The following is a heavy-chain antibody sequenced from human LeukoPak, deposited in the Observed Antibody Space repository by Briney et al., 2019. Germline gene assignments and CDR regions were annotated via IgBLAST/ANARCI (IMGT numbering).Heavy chain of an antibody. CDR3: ASKRGYSYGFDY. J-gene: IGHJ4*02. CDR1: GYTFTSYY. D-gene: IGHD5-18*01. Sequence: ASVKVSCKASGYTFTSYYMHWVRQAPGQGLEWMGGIIPIFGTANYAQKFQGRVTITADESTSTAYMELSSLRSEDTAVYYCASKRGYSYGFDYWGQGTLVTVSS. CDR2: IIPIFGTA. V-gene: IGHV1-69*13.